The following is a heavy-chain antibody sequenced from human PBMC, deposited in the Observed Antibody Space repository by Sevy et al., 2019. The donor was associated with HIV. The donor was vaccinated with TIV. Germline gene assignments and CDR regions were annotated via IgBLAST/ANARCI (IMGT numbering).Heavy chain of an antibody. CDR1: GDSIISSHYS. CDR2: FSYSGSA. Sequence: SETLSLTCTVSGDSIISSHYSWGWIRQPSGKGLEWIGTFSYSGSAYYSPSLKSRVTISVDTSTNHFSLKLTSVTAADTSVYYCARLHPGEEAGGWFDPWGQGTLVTVSS. CDR3: ARLHPGEEAGGWFDP. V-gene: IGHV4-39*02. D-gene: IGHD3-16*01. J-gene: IGHJ5*02.